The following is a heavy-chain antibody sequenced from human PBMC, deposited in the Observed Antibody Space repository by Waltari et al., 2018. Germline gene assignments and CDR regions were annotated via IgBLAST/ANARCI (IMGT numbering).Heavy chain of an antibody. CDR3: VRGRQYSYGYLDY. D-gene: IGHD5-18*01. CDR1: GGSFSGYY. CDR2: INHSGST. Sequence: QVQLQQWGAGLLKPSETLSLTCAVHGGSFSGYYWSWIRQPPGKGLEWIGEINHSGSTNYNPSLKSRVTISVDTSKNQFSLKLSSVTAADTAVYYCVRGRQYSYGYLDYWGQGTLVTVSS. J-gene: IGHJ4*02. V-gene: IGHV4-34*01.